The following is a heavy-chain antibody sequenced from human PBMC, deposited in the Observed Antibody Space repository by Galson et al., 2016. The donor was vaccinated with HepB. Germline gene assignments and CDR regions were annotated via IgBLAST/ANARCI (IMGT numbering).Heavy chain of an antibody. CDR3: ARGDIVGAIFDY. V-gene: IGHV3-21*01. D-gene: IGHD1-26*01. J-gene: IGHJ4*02. Sequence: SLRLSCAASGFTFSSYSMNWVRQAPGKGLEWVSSISSSSSYIYYADSVKGRFTISRDNAKNSLYLQMNSLRAEDTAAYYCARGDIVGAIFDYWGQGTLVTVSS. CDR1: GFTFSSYS. CDR2: ISSSSSYI.